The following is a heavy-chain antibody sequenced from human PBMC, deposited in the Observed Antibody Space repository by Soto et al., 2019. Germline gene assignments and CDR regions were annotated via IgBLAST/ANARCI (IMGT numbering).Heavy chain of an antibody. CDR1: GYTFTSYG. J-gene: IGHJ6*03. CDR3: AREMEYSSGWGGTYYYYMDV. CDR2: ISAYNGNT. V-gene: IGHV1-18*01. Sequence: ASVKVSCKASGYTFTSYGISWVRQAPGQRLERMGWISAYNGNTNYAQKLQGRVTMTTDTSTSTAYMELRSLRSDDTAVYYCAREMEYSSGWGGTYYYYMDVWGKGTTVTVSS. D-gene: IGHD6-19*01.